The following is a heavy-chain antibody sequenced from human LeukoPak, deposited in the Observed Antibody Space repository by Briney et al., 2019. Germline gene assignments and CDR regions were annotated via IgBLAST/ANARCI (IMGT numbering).Heavy chain of an antibody. D-gene: IGHD2-2*01. Sequence: GGSLRLSCAASGFTFSSYSMNWVRQAPGKGLKWVSSISSSSTYIYYADSVKGRFTNSRDNAMNSLYLQMNSLRAEDTAVYYCARRPTVGVPATPDSFYFDYWGQGTLVTVSS. V-gene: IGHV3-21*01. CDR3: ARRPTVGVPATPDSFYFDY. J-gene: IGHJ4*02. CDR2: ISSSSTYI. CDR1: GFTFSSYS.